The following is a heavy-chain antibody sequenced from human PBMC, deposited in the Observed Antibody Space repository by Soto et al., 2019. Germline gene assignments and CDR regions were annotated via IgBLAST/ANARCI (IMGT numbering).Heavy chain of an antibody. CDR1: GGSISGYY. CDR3: ARHLYGSGSAILPYFDN. Sequence: SETLSLTCTVSGGSISGYYWSWIRQPPGKGLEWIGYMYNTGSTVYNPSFKSRVTISVDTSKNQFSLKLNSVTAADTAVYYCARHLYGSGSAILPYFDNWGQGTLVTVSS. V-gene: IGHV4-59*01. J-gene: IGHJ4*02. D-gene: IGHD3-10*01. CDR2: MYNTGST.